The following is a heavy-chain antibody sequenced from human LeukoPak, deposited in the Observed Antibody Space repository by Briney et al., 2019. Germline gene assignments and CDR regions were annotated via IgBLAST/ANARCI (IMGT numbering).Heavy chain of an antibody. CDR2: IYSGGDT. Sequence: GGSLRLSCAASGFSVSSDYMTWVRQAPGKGLEWVSVIYSGGDTYYADPVKGRFNISRDNSRNTLYLQINSLRAEDTAVYYCSRALYKYDSSGYYYKDYWGQGTLVTVSS. J-gene: IGHJ4*02. CDR3: SRALYKYDSSGYYYKDY. D-gene: IGHD3-22*01. V-gene: IGHV3-53*01. CDR1: GFSVSSDY.